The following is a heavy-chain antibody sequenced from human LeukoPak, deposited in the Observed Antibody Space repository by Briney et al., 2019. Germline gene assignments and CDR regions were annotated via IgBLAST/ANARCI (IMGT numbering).Heavy chain of an antibody. J-gene: IGHJ3*02. Sequence: GGTLRLSCAASGFTFSNYEMNWVRQAPGKGLEWVSYTSSSGSTIYYADSVKGRFTISRDNAKNSLYLQMNSLRAEDTAVYYCARARYYYDSGNASDIWGQGTMVTVSS. CDR2: TSSSGSTI. D-gene: IGHD3-22*01. V-gene: IGHV3-48*03. CDR3: ARARYYYDSGNASDI. CDR1: GFTFSNYE.